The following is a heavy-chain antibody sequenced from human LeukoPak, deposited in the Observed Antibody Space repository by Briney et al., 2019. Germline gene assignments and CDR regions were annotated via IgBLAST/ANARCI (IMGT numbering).Heavy chain of an antibody. CDR1: RYTFTGYY. CDR3: ARGDSSGWYYFDY. CDR2: INPNSGGT. J-gene: IGHJ4*02. V-gene: IGHV1-2*02. Sequence: ASVTVSSTPSRYTFTGYYMHGVRQAPGQGLEWMGWINPNSGGTNYAQKFQGRVTMTRDTSISTAYMELSRLRSDDTAVYYCARGDSSGWYYFDYWGQGTLVTVSS. D-gene: IGHD6-19*01.